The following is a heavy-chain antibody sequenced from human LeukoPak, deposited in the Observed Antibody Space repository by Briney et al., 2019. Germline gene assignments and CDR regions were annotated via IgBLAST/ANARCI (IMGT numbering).Heavy chain of an antibody. J-gene: IGHJ4*02. CDR1: GFTFSDYY. Sequence: PGGSLRLSCAASGFTFSDYYMSWIRQAPGKGLEWVSYISSSGSTIYYADSVKGRFTISRDNAKNSLYLQMNSLRAEDTAVYYCARDASWDWYSYGKPRGAYFDYWGQGTLVTVSS. CDR3: ARDASWDWYSYGKPRGAYFDY. CDR2: ISSSGSTI. D-gene: IGHD5-18*01. V-gene: IGHV3-11*01.